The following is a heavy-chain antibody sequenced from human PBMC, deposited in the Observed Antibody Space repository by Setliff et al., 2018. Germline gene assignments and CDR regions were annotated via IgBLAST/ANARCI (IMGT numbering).Heavy chain of an antibody. CDR3: ARDGYGDDWNTFVDVYYYYMDV. Sequence: LSLTCAVSGYSINSGYYWGWIRQSPGKGLEWIGSIYRDGNTYYNPSLRSRVTISVDMSKNQFSLNLSSVTAADTAVYYRARDGYGDDWNTFVDVYYYYMDVRGKGTTVTVSS. CDR1: GYSINSGYY. D-gene: IGHD5-18*01. V-gene: IGHV4-38-2*02. J-gene: IGHJ6*03. CDR2: IYRDGNT.